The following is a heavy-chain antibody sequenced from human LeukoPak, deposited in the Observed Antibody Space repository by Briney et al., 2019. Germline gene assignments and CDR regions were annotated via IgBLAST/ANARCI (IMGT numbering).Heavy chain of an antibody. V-gene: IGHV3-7*03. CDR1: GFTFNTYW. CDR2: MNQDGTEK. CDR3: AKEVVGSYNWNYDRYNWFDP. D-gene: IGHD1-7*01. J-gene: IGHJ5*02. Sequence: GGSLRLSCAASGFTFNTYWMNWVRQAPGERLEWVASMNQDGTEKYYVDSVKGRFTISRDNSKNTLYLQMNSLRAEDTAVYYCAKEVVGSYNWNYDRYNWFDPWGQGTLVTVSS.